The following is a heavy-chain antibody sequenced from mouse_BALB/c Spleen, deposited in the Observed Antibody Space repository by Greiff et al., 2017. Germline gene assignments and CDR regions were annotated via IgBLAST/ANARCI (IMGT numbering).Heavy chain of an antibody. Sequence: QVQLQQSGPELVKPGASVKISCKASGYAFSSSWMNWVKQRPGQGLEWIGRIYPGDGDTNYNGKFKGKATLTADKSSSTAYMQLSSLTSVDSAVYFCARWDYGSPYWYFDVWGAGTTVTVSS. CDR1: GYAFSSSW. D-gene: IGHD1-1*01. V-gene: IGHV1-82*01. CDR2: IYPGDGDT. CDR3: ARWDYGSPYWYFDV. J-gene: IGHJ1*01.